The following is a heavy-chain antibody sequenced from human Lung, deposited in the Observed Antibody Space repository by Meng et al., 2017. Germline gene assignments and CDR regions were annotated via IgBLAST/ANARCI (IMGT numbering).Heavy chain of an antibody. V-gene: IGHV4-34*01. D-gene: IGHD4-11*01. CDR3: ARGPTTMAHDFDY. CDR2: INHSGST. J-gene: IGHJ4*02. Sequence: VQLRQWAAGLLKPSETLSLTSVSSGGSFSDYYWSWIRQPQGKGLEWIGKINHSGSTNYNPSLESRATISVDTSQNNLSLKLSSVTAADSAVYYCARGPTTMAHDFDYWGQGTLVTVSS. CDR1: GGSFSDYY.